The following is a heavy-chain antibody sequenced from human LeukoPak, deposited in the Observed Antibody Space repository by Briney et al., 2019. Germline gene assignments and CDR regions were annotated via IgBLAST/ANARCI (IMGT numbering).Heavy chain of an antibody. Sequence: PGGSLRLSCTVSGFTVSSNSMSWVRQAPGKGLEWVSFIYSDNTHYSDSVKGRFTISRDNSKNTLYLQMNSLRAADTAVYYCARGVNSGYFDYCGQGTLVTVSS. D-gene: IGHD1-26*01. CDR1: GFTVSSNS. V-gene: IGHV3-53*01. CDR3: ARGVNSGYFDY. J-gene: IGHJ4*02. CDR2: IYSDNT.